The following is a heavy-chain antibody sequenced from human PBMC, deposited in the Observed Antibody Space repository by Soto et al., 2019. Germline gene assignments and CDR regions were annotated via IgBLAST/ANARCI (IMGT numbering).Heavy chain of an antibody. D-gene: IGHD2-2*01. CDR2: IYYSGST. V-gene: IGHV4-31*03. CDR3: GRGDRYCSSPSCYDY. Sequence: PSETLSLTCTVSGGSVSSGGYYWSWIRQHPGKGLEWIGYIYYSGSTYYNPSLKSRVTISVDTSKNQFSLKLSSVTAADTAVYYCGRGDRYCSSPSCYDYGGQEPLVTVPS. J-gene: IGHJ4*02. CDR1: GGSVSSGGYY.